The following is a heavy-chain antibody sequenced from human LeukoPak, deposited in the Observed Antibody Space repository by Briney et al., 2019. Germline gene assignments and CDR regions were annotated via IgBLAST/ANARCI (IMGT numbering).Heavy chain of an antibody. V-gene: IGHV3-30*04. CDR2: ISYDGSNK. J-gene: IGHJ4*02. Sequence: PGRSLRLSCAASGFTFSSYTMHWVRQAPGKGLEWVAVISYDGSNKYYADSVKGRFTISRDNSKNTLYLQMNSLRAEDTAVYYCAESGYSYGLDYWGQGTLVTVSS. CDR1: GFTFSSYT. CDR3: AESGYSYGLDY. D-gene: IGHD5-18*01.